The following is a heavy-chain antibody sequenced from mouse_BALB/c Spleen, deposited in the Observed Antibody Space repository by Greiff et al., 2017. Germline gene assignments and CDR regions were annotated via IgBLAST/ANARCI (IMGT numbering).Heavy chain of an antibody. CDR3: ARGVLRLLFAY. V-gene: IGHV3-2*02. CDR2: ISYSGST. Sequence: VQLKESGPGLVKPSQSLSLTCTVTGYSITSDYAWNWIRQFPGNKLEWMGYISYSGSTSYNPSLKSRISITRDTSKNQFFLQLNSVTTEDTATYYCARGVLRLLFAYWGQGTLVTVSA. CDR1: GYSITSDYA. J-gene: IGHJ3*01. D-gene: IGHD1-2*01.